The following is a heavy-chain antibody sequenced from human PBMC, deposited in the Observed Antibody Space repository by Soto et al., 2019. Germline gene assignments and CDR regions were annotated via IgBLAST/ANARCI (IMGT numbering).Heavy chain of an antibody. J-gene: IGHJ4*02. D-gene: IGHD1-1*01. V-gene: IGHV3-11*03. CDR2: ISSSLGHT. Sequence: GGSLRLSCVASGFDFSDFHISWVRQAPGKGLGWISYISSSLGHTDYAESVKGRFTISRDNAKSSVFLEMSDLRSDDTAVYYCAANWNFGLNFWGQGTLVTVSS. CDR1: GFDFSDFH. CDR3: AANWNFGLNF.